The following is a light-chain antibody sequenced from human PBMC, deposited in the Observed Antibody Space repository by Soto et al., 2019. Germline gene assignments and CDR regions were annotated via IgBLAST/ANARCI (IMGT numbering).Light chain of an antibody. CDR2: DVS. J-gene: IGLJ1*01. V-gene: IGLV2-14*03. Sequence: QSALTQPASVSGSHGHSIGVSCSGTSSDIGAYIHVSWYQQHPGKAPKLMIYDVSNRPSCLSDSFSGSKSGNTASLTISGLQAEDEADYYCTSETTSGTDVFGAGTKLTVL. CDR3: TSETTSGTDV. CDR1: SSDIGAYIH.